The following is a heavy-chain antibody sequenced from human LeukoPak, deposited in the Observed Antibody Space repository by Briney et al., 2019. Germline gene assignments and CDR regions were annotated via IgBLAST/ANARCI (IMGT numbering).Heavy chain of an antibody. CDR2: INHSGST. V-gene: IGHV4-34*01. J-gene: IGHJ6*03. CDR3: ARRGYSGYHYYYYYMDV. Sequence: SETLSLTCAVYGGSFSGYCWSWIRQPPGRGLEWIGEINHSGSTNYNPSLKSRVTISVDTSKNQFSLKLSSVTAADTAVYYCARRGYSGYHYYYYYMDVWGKGTTVTISS. D-gene: IGHD5-12*01. CDR1: GGSFSGYC.